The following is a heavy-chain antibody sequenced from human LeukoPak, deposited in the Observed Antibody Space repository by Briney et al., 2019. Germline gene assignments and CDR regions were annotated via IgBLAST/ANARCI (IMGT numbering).Heavy chain of an antibody. J-gene: IGHJ4*02. CDR1: GFTFSDYY. CDR3: ARDLGRNSGYDLFDH. Sequence: GGSLRLSCVASGFTFSDYYMTWVRQAPGKGLEWVSYISSSSDYTNYADSVKGRFTISRDNAKNSLYPQMNSLRAEDTAVYYCARDLGRNSGYDLFDHWGQGTLVTVSS. V-gene: IGHV3-11*05. CDR2: ISSSSDYT. D-gene: IGHD5-12*01.